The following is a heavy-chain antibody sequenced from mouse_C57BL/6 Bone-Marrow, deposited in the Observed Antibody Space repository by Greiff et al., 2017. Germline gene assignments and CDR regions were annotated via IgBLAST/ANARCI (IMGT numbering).Heavy chain of an antibody. Sequence: VQLQQPGAELVKPGASVKMSCKASGYTFTSYWITWVKQRPGQGLEWIGDIYPGSGSTNYNEKFKSKATLTVDKSASTAYMQISSLTSEDAAVYYCARTGWLLPYWYFDVWGTGTTVTVSA. J-gene: IGHJ1*03. D-gene: IGHD2-3*01. V-gene: IGHV1-55*01. CDR1: GYTFTSYW. CDR2: IYPGSGST. CDR3: ARTGWLLPYWYFDV.